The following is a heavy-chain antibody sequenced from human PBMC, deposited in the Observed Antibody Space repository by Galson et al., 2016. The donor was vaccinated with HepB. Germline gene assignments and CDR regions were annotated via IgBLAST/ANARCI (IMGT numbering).Heavy chain of an antibody. CDR1: GFGFTQAW. J-gene: IGHJ4*02. CDR2: SKSKSDGTT. Sequence: SLRLSCAASGFGFTQAWMSWVRQAPGKGLEWVGHSKSKSDGTTDYAAPVKDRFLISRDDSTDKLYLQMNSLNTEDKAMYYCRLVVIPPGVESWGQGTLVTVSS. CDR3: RLVVIPPGVES. D-gene: IGHD2-21*01. V-gene: IGHV3-15*01.